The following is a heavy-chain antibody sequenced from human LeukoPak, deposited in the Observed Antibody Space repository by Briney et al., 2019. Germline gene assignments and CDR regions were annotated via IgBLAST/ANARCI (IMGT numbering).Heavy chain of an antibody. CDR3: ARGTTAAQTY. Sequence: ASVKVSCKTSGYSFTTYGTNWVRQAPGQGLEWMGWMNPNSGNTGYAQKFQGRVTMTRNTSISTAYMELSSLRSEDTAVYYCARGTTAAQTYWGQGTLVTVSS. V-gene: IGHV1-8*02. J-gene: IGHJ4*02. CDR2: MNPNSGNT. CDR1: GYSFTTYG. D-gene: IGHD6-13*01.